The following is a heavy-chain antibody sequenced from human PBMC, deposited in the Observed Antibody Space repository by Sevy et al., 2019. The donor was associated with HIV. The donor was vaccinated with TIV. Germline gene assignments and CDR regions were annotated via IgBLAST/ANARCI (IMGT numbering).Heavy chain of an antibody. J-gene: IGHJ4*02. Sequence: GGSLRLSCAASVFTFSSYGMHWVRQAPGKGLEWVAVIWYDGSNKYYADSVKGRFTISRDNSKNTLYLHMNSLRTDDTALYYCAKNTAAVGVGGFDYWGQGALVTVSS. CDR2: IWYDGSNK. D-gene: IGHD2-8*01. CDR1: VFTFSSYG. CDR3: AKNTAAVGVGGFDY. V-gene: IGHV3-30*02.